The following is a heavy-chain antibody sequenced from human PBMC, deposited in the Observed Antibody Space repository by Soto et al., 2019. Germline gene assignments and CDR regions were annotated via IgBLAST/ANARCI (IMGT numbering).Heavy chain of an antibody. V-gene: IGHV4-39*01. J-gene: IGHJ4*02. Sequence: QLQLQESGPGLVKPSETLSLTCSVSGGSISSDGAYWGWIRQPPGKGLEWIGNIYYTGSTYYSSALKSRITISVDTSKNQFSLRLNSVTAADTSVYYCARAERLNSGFDFWGQGLMISVSS. D-gene: IGHD1-1*01. CDR2: IYYTGST. CDR3: ARAERLNSGFDF. CDR1: GGSISSDGAY.